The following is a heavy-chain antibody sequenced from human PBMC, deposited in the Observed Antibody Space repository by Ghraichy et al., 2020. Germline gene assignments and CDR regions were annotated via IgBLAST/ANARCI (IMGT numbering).Heavy chain of an antibody. CDR3: VHSADYGGNHYFVH. V-gene: IGHV2-5*02. CDR2: IYWDDEK. Sequence: SGPTLVKPRQTVTLTCTFSGLSLSTSGVGVGWIRQPPGKALEWLAFIYWDDEKHYRPSLRSRLTITKDTSRNQMVLTMTNMDPVDTATYYCVHSADYGGNHYFVHWGQGTLATVSS. CDR1: GLSLSTSGVG. D-gene: IGHD4-23*01. J-gene: IGHJ4*02.